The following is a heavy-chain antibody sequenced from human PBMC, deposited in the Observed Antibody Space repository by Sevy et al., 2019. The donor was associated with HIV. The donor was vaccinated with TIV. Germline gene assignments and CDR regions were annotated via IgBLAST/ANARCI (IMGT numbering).Heavy chain of an antibody. V-gene: IGHV3-23*01. CDR3: AKDLYYYDSSGYYPFDY. D-gene: IGHD3-22*01. CDR2: ISGSGGST. J-gene: IGHJ4*02. CDR1: GFTFSSYA. Sequence: GGSLRLSCAASGFTFSSYAMSWVRQAPGKGLEWVSAISGSGGSTYYADSVKGRFTISRDNSKNTLYLQMNSLRAEDTALYYCAKDLYYYDSSGYYPFDYWGQGTLVTVSS.